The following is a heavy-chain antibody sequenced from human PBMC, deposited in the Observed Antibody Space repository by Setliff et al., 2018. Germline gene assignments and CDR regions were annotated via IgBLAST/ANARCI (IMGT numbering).Heavy chain of an antibody. CDR1: GFTFNTYT. D-gene: IGHD3-10*01. CDR3: VKTHWDTWIRGAFEI. J-gene: IGHJ3*02. V-gene: IGHV3-64D*09. CDR2: IGPSGGST. Sequence: SLRLSCSASGFTFNTYTMHWVRQAPGKGLEYVSSIGPSGGSTYYANSVKGRFTISRDSSKNMLYLQMSRLRAEDTAVYYCVKTHWDTWIRGAFEIWGQGTMVTVSS.